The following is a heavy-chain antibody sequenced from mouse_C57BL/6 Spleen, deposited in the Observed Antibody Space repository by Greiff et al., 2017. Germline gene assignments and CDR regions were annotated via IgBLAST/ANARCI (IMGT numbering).Heavy chain of an antibody. CDR2: INPSTGGT. CDR3: ARTAQVYYFDY. D-gene: IGHD3-2*02. CDR1: GYSFTGYY. V-gene: IGHV1-42*01. Sequence: EVQLQQSGPELVKPGASVKISCKASGYSFTGYYMNWVKQSPEKSLEWIGEINPSTGGTTYNQKFKAKATLTVDKSSSTAYMQLKSLTSEDSAVYYCARTAQVYYFDYWGQGTTLTVSS. J-gene: IGHJ2*01.